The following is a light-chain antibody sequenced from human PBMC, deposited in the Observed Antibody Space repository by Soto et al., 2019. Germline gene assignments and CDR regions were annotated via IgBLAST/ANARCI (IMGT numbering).Light chain of an antibody. Sequence: QSVLTQPPSASGTPGQRVTISCSGSSSNIGSHVVNWYQQVPGTAPKLLIYTNNQRPSGVPDRFSDSKSGTSASLAISGLQSEVEADYYCAAWDGSLQSWVFGGGTKVTVL. J-gene: IGLJ3*02. CDR1: SSNIGSHV. CDR3: AAWDGSLQSWV. CDR2: TNN. V-gene: IGLV1-44*01.